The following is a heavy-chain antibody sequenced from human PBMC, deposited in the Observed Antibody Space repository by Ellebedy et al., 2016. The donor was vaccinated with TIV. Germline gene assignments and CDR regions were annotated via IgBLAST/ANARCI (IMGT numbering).Heavy chain of an antibody. CDR2: VLYAGNNK. Sequence: GESPKISCAASGFTFSAYGMHWVRQAPGKGLEWVAVVLYAGNNKYYADSVKGRFTISRDNSKNTLYLHMNSLTTEDTAVYYCAKDAREKDQISWEHDYWGQGTLVTVSS. D-gene: IGHD1/OR15-1a*01. J-gene: IGHJ4*02. CDR1: GFTFSAYG. CDR3: AKDAREKDQISWEHDY. V-gene: IGHV3-30*18.